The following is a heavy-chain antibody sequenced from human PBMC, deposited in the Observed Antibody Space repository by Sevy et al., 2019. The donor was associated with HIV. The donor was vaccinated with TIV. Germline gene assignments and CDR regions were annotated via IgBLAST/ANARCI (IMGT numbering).Heavy chain of an antibody. D-gene: IGHD6-19*01. Sequence: ATVKVSCKASGGTFSSYAISWVRQAPGQGLEWMGGIIPIFGTANYAQKFQGRVTITADKSTSTAYMELSSLRSEDTAMYYCARTVAGTLYYYYYYMDVWGKGTTVTVSS. CDR3: ARTVAGTLYYYYYYMDV. CDR1: GGTFSSYA. V-gene: IGHV1-69*06. CDR2: IIPIFGTA. J-gene: IGHJ6*03.